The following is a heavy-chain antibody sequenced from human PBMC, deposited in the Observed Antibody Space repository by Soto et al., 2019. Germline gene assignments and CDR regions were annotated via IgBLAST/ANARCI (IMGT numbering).Heavy chain of an antibody. V-gene: IGHV1-58*01. J-gene: IGHJ4*02. CDR1: GFTFTSSA. CDR2: IVVGSGNT. CDR3: AAVDWNYVEYYFDY. D-gene: IGHD1-7*01. Sequence: VASVKVSCKASGFTFTSSAVQWVRQARGQRLEWIGWIVVGSGNTNYAQKFQERVTITRDMSSSTAYMELSSLRSEDTAVYYCAAVDWNYVEYYFDYWGQGTLVTVSS.